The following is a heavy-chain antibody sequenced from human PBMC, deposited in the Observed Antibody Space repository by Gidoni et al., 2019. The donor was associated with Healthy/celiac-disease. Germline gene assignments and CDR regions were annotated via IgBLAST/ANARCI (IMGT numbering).Heavy chain of an antibody. CDR2: ISSSSSYI. Sequence: EVQLVESGGGLVKPGGSLRLSCAASGFTFSSYSMNWVRQAPGKGLEWVSSISSSSSYIYYADSVKGRFTISRDNAKNSLYLQMNSLRAEDTAVYYCARDSSGWGGGEIDYWGQGTLVTVSS. D-gene: IGHD6-19*01. CDR3: ARDSSGWGGGEIDY. J-gene: IGHJ4*02. CDR1: GFTFSSYS. V-gene: IGHV3-21*01.